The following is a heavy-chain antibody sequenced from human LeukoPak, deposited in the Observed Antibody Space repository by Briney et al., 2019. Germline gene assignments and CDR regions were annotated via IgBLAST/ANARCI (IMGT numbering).Heavy chain of an antibody. J-gene: IGHJ6*02. CDR3: ASRGYCSGGSCAYYYYGMDV. CDR1: GFTVSSNY. V-gene: IGHV3-66*01. Sequence: PGGSLRLSCAASGFTVSSNYMSWVRQAPGKGLEWVSVIYSGGSTYYADSVKGRFTISRDNSKNTLYLQMNSLRAEDTAVYYCASRGYCSGGSCAYYYYGMDVWGQGTTVTVSS. CDR2: IYSGGST. D-gene: IGHD2-15*01.